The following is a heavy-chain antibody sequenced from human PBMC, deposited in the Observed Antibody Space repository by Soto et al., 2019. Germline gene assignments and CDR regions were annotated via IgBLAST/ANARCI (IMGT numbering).Heavy chain of an antibody. J-gene: IGHJ4*02. V-gene: IGHV3-66*01. Sequence: GSLRLSCAASGITVITNYSSWVRQAPGQGLEWVSGIYSDGSTHYADSVKGRFTISRDNSKNTLSLQMNTLRAEDTGVYYCTRDPTTSIVTDYWGQGTLVTVSS. D-gene: IGHD2-21*01. CDR2: IYSDGST. CDR3: TRDPTTSIVTDY. CDR1: GITVITNY.